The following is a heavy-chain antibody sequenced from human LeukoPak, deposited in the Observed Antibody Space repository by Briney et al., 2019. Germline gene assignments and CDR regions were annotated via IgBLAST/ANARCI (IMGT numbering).Heavy chain of an antibody. D-gene: IGHD1-7*01. Sequence: PGGSLRLSCAASGFTFSNYNMNWVRQAPGKGLELVSSISSSSSYIYYADSVKGRFTISRDNAKNSLYLQMNSLRAEDTAVYYCATDRYWNSGSLYYYYYMDVWGKGTTVTVSS. CDR1: GFTFSNYN. J-gene: IGHJ6*03. V-gene: IGHV3-21*01. CDR3: ATDRYWNSGSLYYYYYMDV. CDR2: ISSSSSYI.